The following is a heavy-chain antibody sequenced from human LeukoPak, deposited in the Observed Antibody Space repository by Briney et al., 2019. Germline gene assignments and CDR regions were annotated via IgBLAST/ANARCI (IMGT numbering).Heavy chain of an antibody. J-gene: IGHJ4*02. Sequence: GGSLRLSCAASGFTFSSYWMSWVRQAPGKGLEWVANIKQDGSEKYYVDSVKGRFTISRDNAKNSLYLQMNSLRAEDTAVYYCAREGYGSGSYPHYWGQGTLVTVSS. CDR3: AREGYGSGSYPHY. CDR2: IKQDGSEK. D-gene: IGHD3-10*01. V-gene: IGHV3-7*03. CDR1: GFTFSSYW.